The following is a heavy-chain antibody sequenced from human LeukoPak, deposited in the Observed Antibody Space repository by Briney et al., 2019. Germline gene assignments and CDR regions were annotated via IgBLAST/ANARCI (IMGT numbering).Heavy chain of an antibody. J-gene: IGHJ4*02. CDR3: ARRGYCTNGVCYEYYFDY. CDR2: IYPGDSDT. Sequence: GESLQISCKGSGYSFTSYWIGWVRQMPGKGLEWMGIIYPGDSDTRYSPSFQGQVTISADKSISAAYLQWSSLKASDTAMYYCARRGYCTNGVCYEYYFDYWGQGTLVTVSS. D-gene: IGHD2-8*01. CDR1: GYSFTSYW. V-gene: IGHV5-51*01.